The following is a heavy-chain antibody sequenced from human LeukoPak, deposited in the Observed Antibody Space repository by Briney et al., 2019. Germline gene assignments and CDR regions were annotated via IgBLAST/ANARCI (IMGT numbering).Heavy chain of an antibody. CDR3: ARDRGADTASTD. Sequence: SETLSLTCAVYGGSFSGYYWSWIRQPPGKGLEWIGEINHSGSTNYNPSLKSRVTISVDTSKDQFSLRLSSVTAADTAMYYCARDRGADTASTDWGQGTLVTVSS. V-gene: IGHV4-34*01. D-gene: IGHD5-18*01. J-gene: IGHJ4*02. CDR2: INHSGST. CDR1: GGSFSGYY.